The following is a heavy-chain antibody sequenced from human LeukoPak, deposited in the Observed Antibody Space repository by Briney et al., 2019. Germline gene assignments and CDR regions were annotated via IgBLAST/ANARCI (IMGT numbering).Heavy chain of an antibody. J-gene: IGHJ3*02. D-gene: IGHD3-22*01. Sequence: GASVKVSCKASGYTFTSYYMHWVRQAPGQGLEWMGWINPNSGGTNYAQKFQGRVTMTRDTSISTAYMELSRLKSDDTAVYYCARDYYDSSGYYSSEGAFDIWGQGTMVTVSS. CDR1: GYTFTSYY. CDR3: ARDYYDSSGYYSSEGAFDI. V-gene: IGHV1-2*02. CDR2: INPNSGGT.